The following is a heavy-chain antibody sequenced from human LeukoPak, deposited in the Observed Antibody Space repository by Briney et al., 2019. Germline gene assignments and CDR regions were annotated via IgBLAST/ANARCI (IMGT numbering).Heavy chain of an antibody. V-gene: IGHV3-23*01. CDR2: ISGSGGST. Sequence: GGSLRLSCEASGLSFGDYTMHWVRQPPGKGLEWVSAISGSGGSTYYADSVKGRFTISRDNSKNTLYLQMNSLRAEDTAVYYCAKLGPTTSNYYYYYMDVWGKGTTVTVSS. CDR1: GLSFGDYT. CDR3: AKLGPTTSNYYYYYMDV. D-gene: IGHD4-17*01. J-gene: IGHJ6*03.